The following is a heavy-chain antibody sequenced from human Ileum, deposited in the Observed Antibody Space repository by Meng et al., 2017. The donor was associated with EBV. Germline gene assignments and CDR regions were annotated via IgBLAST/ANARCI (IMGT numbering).Heavy chain of an antibody. CDR1: GDSVSGAYW. V-gene: IGHV4-4*02. J-gene: IGHJ4*02. D-gene: IGHD3-16*01. CDR2: VYPSGTP. Sequence: VQLQESGPRLVRPSGTLSPTCTVSGDSVSGAYWWSWVRQAPEKGLEWIGEVYPSGTPYYNPSLKSRVTISLDKSRNQFSLNLIHVTAADAAVYYCARDAFQYASGIPAHWGQGTLVTVSS. CDR3: ARDAFQYASGIPAH.